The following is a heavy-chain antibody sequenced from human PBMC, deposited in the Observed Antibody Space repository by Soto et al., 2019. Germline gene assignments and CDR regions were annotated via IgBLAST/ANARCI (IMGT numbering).Heavy chain of an antibody. D-gene: IGHD1-26*01. Sequence: QVYLVQSGAQVKKPGASVKVSCKASGYTFTSYGISWVRQAPGQGHARVRWFRAYTGNTNYARKLQGRVTMTTDTSTSTAYMELRSLRSEDTAVYYCARRRIGVGATAIDYWGQGTLVTVSS. V-gene: IGHV1-18*01. CDR1: GYTFTSYG. J-gene: IGHJ4*02. CDR2: FRAYTGNT. CDR3: ARRRIGVGATAIDY.